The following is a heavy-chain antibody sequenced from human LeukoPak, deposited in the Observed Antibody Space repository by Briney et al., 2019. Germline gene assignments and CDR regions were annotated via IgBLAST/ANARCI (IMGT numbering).Heavy chain of an antibody. CDR3: ARGNTIVVVTAYDY. J-gene: IGHJ4*02. CDR1: GGSFSGYY. V-gene: IGHV4-34*01. CDR2: INHSGST. Sequence: PSETLSLTCAVYGGSFSGYYWSWIRQPPGKGLEWIGEINHSGSTNYNPSLKSRVTISVDTSKNQFSLKLSSVTAADTAVYYCARGNTIVVVTAYDYWGQGALVTVSS. D-gene: IGHD2-21*02.